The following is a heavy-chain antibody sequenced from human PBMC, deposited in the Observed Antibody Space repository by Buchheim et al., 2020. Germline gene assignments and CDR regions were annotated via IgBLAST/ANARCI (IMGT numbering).Heavy chain of an antibody. CDR3: ARDSHCSGGSCYSDYYYYGMDV. Sequence: QVQLVESGGGVVQPGRSLRLSCAASGFTFSSYGMHWVRQAPGKGLEWVAVIWYDGSNKYYADSVKGRFTISRDNSKNTLYLQMNSLRAEDTAVYYCARDSHCSGGSCYSDYYYYGMDVWGQGTT. V-gene: IGHV3-33*01. D-gene: IGHD2-15*01. CDR1: GFTFSSYG. J-gene: IGHJ6*02. CDR2: IWYDGSNK.